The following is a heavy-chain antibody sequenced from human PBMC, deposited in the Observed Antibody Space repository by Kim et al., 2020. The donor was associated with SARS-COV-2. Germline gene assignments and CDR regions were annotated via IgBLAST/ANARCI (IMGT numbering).Heavy chain of an antibody. CDR2: IFPRDSDT. CDR1: GYSFVDYW. V-gene: IGHV5-51*01. D-gene: IGHD3-16*02. CDR3: ARRAVSGDV. J-gene: IGHJ3*01. Sequence: GESLKISCEASGYSFVDYWLAWVRQMPGKGLEWMGIIFPRDSDTRYSPSFQGQVTISVDKSTRTAYLQWSSLKASDTAVYYCARRAVSGDVWGQGTMGTV.